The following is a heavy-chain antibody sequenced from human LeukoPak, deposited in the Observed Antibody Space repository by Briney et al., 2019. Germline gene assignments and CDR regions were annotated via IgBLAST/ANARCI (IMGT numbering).Heavy chain of an antibody. CDR2: ISYDGSNK. D-gene: IGHD6-13*01. J-gene: IGHJ6*02. CDR3: ARDHSSSWYSQSFYYYYGMDV. CDR1: GFTFSSYA. V-gene: IGHV3-30-3*01. Sequence: GGSLRLSCAASGFTFSSYAMHWVRQAPGKGLEWVAVISYDGSNKYYADSVKGRFTISRDNSKNTLYLQMNSLRAEDTAVYYCARDHSSSWYSQSFYYYYGMDVWGQGTTVTVSS.